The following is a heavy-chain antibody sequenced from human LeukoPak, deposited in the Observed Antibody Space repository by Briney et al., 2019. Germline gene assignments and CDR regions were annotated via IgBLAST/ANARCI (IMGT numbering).Heavy chain of an antibody. Sequence: PRGSLRLSCAASGFTFSSYGMHWVRQAPGKGLEWAAVIPYDGTNKYYADSVKGRFTISRDNSKNTVYLQLNSLRAEDTAVYYCAKDRQYDWGAFDIWGQGTMVTVSS. CDR1: GFTFSSYG. V-gene: IGHV3-30*18. CDR2: IPYDGTNK. CDR3: AKDRQYDWGAFDI. J-gene: IGHJ3*02. D-gene: IGHD3-16*01.